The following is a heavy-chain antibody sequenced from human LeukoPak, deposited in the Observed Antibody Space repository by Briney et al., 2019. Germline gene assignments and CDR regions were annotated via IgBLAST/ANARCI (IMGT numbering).Heavy chain of an antibody. J-gene: IGHJ4*02. V-gene: IGHV3-21*01. CDR1: GFTFSSYS. CDR2: ISSSSSYI. CDR3: ARDLNTVTTYYFDY. D-gene: IGHD4-17*01. Sequence: GGSLRLSCAASGFTFSSYSMNWVRQAPGKGLEWVSSISSSSSYIYYTDSVKGRFTISRDNAKNSLYLQMNSLRAEDTAVYYCARDLNTVTTYYFDYWGQGTLVTVSS.